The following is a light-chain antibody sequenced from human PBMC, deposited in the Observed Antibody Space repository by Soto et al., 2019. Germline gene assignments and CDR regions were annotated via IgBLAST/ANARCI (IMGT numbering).Light chain of an antibody. Sequence: DIQMTQSPSTLSGSVGDRVTITCRASQTISSWLAWYQQKPGKAPKLLIYKASTLKSGVPSRFSGSGSGTEFTLTISSLQPDDFATYYCQQYNSYLLTFGGGTKVDTK. J-gene: IGKJ4*01. V-gene: IGKV1-5*03. CDR1: QTISSW. CDR3: QQYNSYLLT. CDR2: KAS.